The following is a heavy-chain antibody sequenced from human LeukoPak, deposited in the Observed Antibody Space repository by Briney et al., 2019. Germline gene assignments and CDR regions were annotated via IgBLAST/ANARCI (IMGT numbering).Heavy chain of an antibody. CDR3: AELRITMIGGV. CDR1: GFTFSSYW. D-gene: IGHD3-10*02. Sequence: GGSLRLSCAAAGFTFSSYWMSWIRQAPGKRLERVANIKQDGREKDYVASVKGRFTISRDNAKNSLYLQMNSLRAEDTAVYYCAELRITMIGGVWGKGTTVNISS. V-gene: IGHV3-7*01. J-gene: IGHJ6*04. CDR2: IKQDGREK.